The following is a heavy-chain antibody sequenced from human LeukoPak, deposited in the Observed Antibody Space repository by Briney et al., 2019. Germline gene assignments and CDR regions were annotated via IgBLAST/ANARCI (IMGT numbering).Heavy chain of an antibody. CDR2: IYHSGST. D-gene: IGHD4-11*01. J-gene: IGHJ6*03. CDR1: GGSISSSNW. V-gene: IGHV4-4*02. CDR3: ARTRTTLYYYYYMDV. Sequence: SETLSLTCAVSGGSISSSNWWSWVRQPPGKGLEWIGEIYHSGSTNYNPSLKSRVTISVDTSKNQFSLKLSSVTAADTAVYYCARTRTTLYYYYYMDVWGKGTTVTVSS.